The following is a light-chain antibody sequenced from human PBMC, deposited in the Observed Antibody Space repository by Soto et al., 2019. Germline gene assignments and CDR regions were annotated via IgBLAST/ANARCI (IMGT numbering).Light chain of an antibody. CDR2: DVS. V-gene: IGLV2-14*01. CDR3: SSYTSSSTLYV. CDR1: SSDVGGYNY. J-gene: IGLJ1*01. Sequence: QSALTQPASVSGSPGQSITISCTGTSSDVGGYNYVSWYQQHPGKAPQLMIYDVSNRPSGVSNRLSGSKSVNTAYLTISVLQADDEADYYCSSYTSSSTLYVFGTGTKVTVL.